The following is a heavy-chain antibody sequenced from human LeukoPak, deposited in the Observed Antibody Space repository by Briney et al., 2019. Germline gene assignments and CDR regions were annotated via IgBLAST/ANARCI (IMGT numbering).Heavy chain of an antibody. CDR2: IYASGST. CDR3: ARLSNYYDTTSGYYYSFDH. D-gene: IGHD3-22*01. J-gene: IGHJ4*02. Sequence: PSESLSLTCTVSGGSISPYYWSWIRQPAGKGLEWIGRIYASGSTNYNPSLQSRVTISVDKSKNHFSLNLSSVTAADTAVYYCARLSNYYDTTSGYYYSFDHWGQGTLVTVSS. CDR1: GGSISPYY. V-gene: IGHV4-4*07.